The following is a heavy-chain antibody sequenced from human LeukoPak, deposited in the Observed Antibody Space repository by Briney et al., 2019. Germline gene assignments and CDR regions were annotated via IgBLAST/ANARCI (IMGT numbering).Heavy chain of an antibody. D-gene: IGHD5-18*01. CDR3: AGGLELPLWLSDY. CDR2: ISSSSSCI. Sequence: GGSLRLSCAASGFTFSSYSMNWVRQAPGKGLEWVSSISSSSSCIYYADSVKGRFTISRDNAKNSLYLQLNSLRDEDKAVYYFAGGLELPLWLSDYWGEGTLVTVYS. CDR1: GFTFSSYS. J-gene: IGHJ4*02. V-gene: IGHV3-21*01.